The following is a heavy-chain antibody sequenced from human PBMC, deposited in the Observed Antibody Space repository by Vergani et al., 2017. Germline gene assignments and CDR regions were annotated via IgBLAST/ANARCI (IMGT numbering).Heavy chain of an antibody. Sequence: EVQLLESGGGLVQPGGSLRLSCADSGFTFSSDAMSWVRQAPGKGLEWVSAIRGSGGSTYYADSVKGRFTISRDNSKNTLYLQMNSLRAEDTPVYYCARDMGWNYAPSDYYYYMDVWGKGTTVTVSS. CDR3: ARDMGWNYAPSDYYYYMDV. CDR2: IRGSGGST. CDR1: GFTFSSDA. V-gene: IGHV3-23*01. J-gene: IGHJ6*03. D-gene: IGHD1-7*01.